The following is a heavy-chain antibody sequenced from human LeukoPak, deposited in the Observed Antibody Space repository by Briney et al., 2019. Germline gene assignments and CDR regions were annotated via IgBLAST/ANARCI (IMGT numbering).Heavy chain of an antibody. CDR2: IYYSRST. J-gene: IGHJ4*02. CDR3: ARGGHDYGDYLFDY. V-gene: IGHV4-31*03. Sequence: SETLSLTCTVSGGSISSGGYYWSWIRQHPGKGLEWIGYIYYSRSTYYNPSLKSRVTISVDTSKNQFSLKLSSVTAADTAVYYCARGGHDYGDYLFDYWGQGTLVTVSS. D-gene: IGHD4-17*01. CDR1: GGSISSGGYY.